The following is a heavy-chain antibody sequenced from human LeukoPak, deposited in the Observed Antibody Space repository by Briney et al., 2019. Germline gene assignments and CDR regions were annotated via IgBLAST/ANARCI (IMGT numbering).Heavy chain of an antibody. D-gene: IGHD3-10*01. CDR1: GFTFSDYY. CDR2: ISSSDSTI. CDR3: ATHPGDYWFGYLQL. V-gene: IGHV3-11*04. J-gene: IGHJ1*01. Sequence: GGSLRLSCAASGFTFSDYYMSWIRQAPGKALEWISYISSSDSTIFHADSVKGRFTISRDNAKNSLYLQMNSLRVEDTAVYYCATHPGDYWFGYLQLWGQGTLVTVSS.